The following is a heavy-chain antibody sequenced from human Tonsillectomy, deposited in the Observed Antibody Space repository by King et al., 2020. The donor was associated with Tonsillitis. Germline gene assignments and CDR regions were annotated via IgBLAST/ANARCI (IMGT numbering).Heavy chain of an antibody. D-gene: IGHD4-11*01. CDR1: GGSVGSGGFY. Sequence: QLQESGPGLVKPSETLSLNCTVSGGSVGSGGFYWSWIRPAPGKGLEWIGYIYDSGSTNYNPSLNSRVTMSLDRPENQFSLKVTSVTAAGTAVYFCASCQPPWDISSNFFADYGGQGTLVTVPS. V-gene: IGHV4-61*08. CDR2: IYDSGST. J-gene: IGHJ4*02. CDR3: ASCQPPWDISSNFFADY.